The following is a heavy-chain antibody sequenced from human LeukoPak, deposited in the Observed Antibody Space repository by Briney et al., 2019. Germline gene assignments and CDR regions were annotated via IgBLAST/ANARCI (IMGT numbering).Heavy chain of an antibody. CDR1: GFTFSSYA. D-gene: IGHD1-14*01. Sequence: PGRSLRLSCAASGFTFSSYAMHWVRQAPGKGLEWVAVISYDGRNKYYADSVKGRFTISRDNSKNTVYLQMNGLRAEDAAVYYCARIGSVTGTTNPFDYWGQGTLVTVSS. J-gene: IGHJ4*02. CDR3: ARIGSVTGTTNPFDY. CDR2: ISYDGRNK. V-gene: IGHV3-30*01.